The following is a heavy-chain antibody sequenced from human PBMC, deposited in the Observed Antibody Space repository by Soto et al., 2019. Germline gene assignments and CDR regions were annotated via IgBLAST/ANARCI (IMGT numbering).Heavy chain of an antibody. CDR1: GGSISSYY. CDR2: IYYSGST. J-gene: IGHJ4*02. D-gene: IGHD3-10*01. Sequence: SETLSLTCTVSGGSISSYYWSWIRQPPGKGLEWIGYIYYSGSTNYNPSLKSRITITVDTSKNQFSMKMSSVTAADTAVYYCARAPRGNYGYPSYFDYWGQGTLVTVSS. V-gene: IGHV4-59*01. CDR3: ARAPRGNYGYPSYFDY.